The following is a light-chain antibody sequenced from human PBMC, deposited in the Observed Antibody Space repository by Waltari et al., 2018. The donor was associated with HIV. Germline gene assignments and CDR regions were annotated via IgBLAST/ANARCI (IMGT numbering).Light chain of an antibody. J-gene: IGLJ2*01. Sequence: QSALTQPPSASGSPGQSVTISCTGTSSDVGAYNYVSWFQQHPGKAPKLMIYDVTKRPSGVPDRFSGAKSGNTAYLTVSGLQAEDEADYYCASHAGSKDVFGGGTRLTVL. V-gene: IGLV2-8*01. CDR1: SSDVGAYNY. CDR2: DVT. CDR3: ASHAGSKDV.